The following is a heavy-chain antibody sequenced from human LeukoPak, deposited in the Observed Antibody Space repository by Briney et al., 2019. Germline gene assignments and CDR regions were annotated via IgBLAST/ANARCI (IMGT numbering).Heavy chain of an antibody. D-gene: IGHD3-22*01. V-gene: IGHV4-59*01. CDR2: IYYSGST. CDR3: ARDYYDSSGFNYYYMDV. Sequence: SETLSLTRTVSGGSISSYYWSWIRQPPGKGLEWIGYIYYSGSTNYNPSLKSRVTISVDTSKNQFSLKLSSVTAADTAVYYCARDYYDSSGFNYYYMDVWGKGTTVTVSS. CDR1: GGSISSYY. J-gene: IGHJ6*03.